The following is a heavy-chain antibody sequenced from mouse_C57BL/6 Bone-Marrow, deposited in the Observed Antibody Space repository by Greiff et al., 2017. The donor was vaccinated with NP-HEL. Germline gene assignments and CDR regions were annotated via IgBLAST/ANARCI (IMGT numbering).Heavy chain of an antibody. D-gene: IGHD4-1*02. J-gene: IGHJ1*03. V-gene: IGHV1-50*01. Sequence: QVQLQQPGAELVKPGASVKLSCKASGYTFTSYWMQWVKQRPGQGLEWIGEIDPSDSYTNYNQKFKGKATLTVDTSSSKAYMQLSSLTSEDSAVYYCASPTGTDWYFDVWGTGTTVTVSS. CDR2: IDPSDSYT. CDR3: ASPTGTDWYFDV. CDR1: GYTFTSYW.